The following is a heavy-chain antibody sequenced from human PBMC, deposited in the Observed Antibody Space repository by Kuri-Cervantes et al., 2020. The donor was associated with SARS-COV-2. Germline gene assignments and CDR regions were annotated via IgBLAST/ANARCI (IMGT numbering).Heavy chain of an antibody. J-gene: IGHJ6*02. D-gene: IGHD2-21*02. CDR3: ARDNLRRYVVVTAINYYYYGMDV. CDR2: INHSGST. CDR1: GGSFSGYY. V-gene: IGHV4-34*01. Sequence: SQTLSLTCAVYGGSFSGYYWSWIRQPPGKGLEWIGEINHSGSTNYNPSLKSRVTISVDTSKNQFSLKLSSVTAADTAVYYCARDNLRRYVVVTAINYYYYGMDVWGQGTTVTVSS.